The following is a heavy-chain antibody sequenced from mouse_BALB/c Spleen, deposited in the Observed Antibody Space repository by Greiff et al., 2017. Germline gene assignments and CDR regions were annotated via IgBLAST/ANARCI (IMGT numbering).Heavy chain of an antibody. V-gene: IGHV5-4*02. J-gene: IGHJ3*01. CDR3: ARGGGSSSFAY. CDR1: GFTFSDYY. Sequence: DVKVVESGGGLVKPGGSLKLSCAASGFTFSDYYMYWVRQTPEKRLEWVATISDGGSYTYYPDSVKGRFTISRDNAKNNLYLQMSSLKSEDTAMYYCARGGGSSSFAYWGQGTLVTVSA. D-gene: IGHD1-1*01. CDR2: ISDGGSYT.